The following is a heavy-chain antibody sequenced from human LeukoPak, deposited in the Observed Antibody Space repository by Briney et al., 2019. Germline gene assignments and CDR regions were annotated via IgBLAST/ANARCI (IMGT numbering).Heavy chain of an antibody. CDR2: IYYSGST. CDR3: ARTPYYDFWSGYLRYFQH. D-gene: IGHD3-3*01. J-gene: IGHJ1*01. Sequence: SETLSLTCTVSGGSISSSSYYWGWIRQPPGKGLEWIGSIYYSGSTYYNPSLKSRVAISVDTSKNQFSLKLSSVTAADTAVYYCARTPYYDFWSGYLRYFQHWGQGTLVTVSS. CDR1: GGSISSSSYY. V-gene: IGHV4-39*01.